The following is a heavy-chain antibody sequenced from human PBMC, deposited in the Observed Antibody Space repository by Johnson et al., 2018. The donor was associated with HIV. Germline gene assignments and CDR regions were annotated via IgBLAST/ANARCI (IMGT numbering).Heavy chain of an antibody. Sequence: VELVEPGGGVVQPGRSLRLSSAASGFTFISDAMHGVRHVPGEVQEWVAVIYSDCSTYDADAVLGSFFVSRYNSQNLLYLQLGSLRADDTAVYYCARDAPNFFTSGVRDDAFDIWGQGTMVTVSS. CDR2: IYSDCST. V-gene: IGHV3-66*01. CDR1: GFTFISDA. J-gene: IGHJ3*02. CDR3: ARDAPNFFTSGVRDDAFDI. D-gene: IGHD5-12*01.